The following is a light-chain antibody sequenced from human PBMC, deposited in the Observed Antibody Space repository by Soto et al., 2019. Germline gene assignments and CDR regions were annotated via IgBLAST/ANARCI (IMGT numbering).Light chain of an antibody. Sequence: ITSTKTSSDVGSYNLVSWYQQHPGKAPKLMIYEGGKRPSGVSNRFSGSKSGNTASLTISGLQAEDEADYYCSPYASSTTPYVFGTGTKVTVL. CDR2: EGG. CDR3: SPYASSTTPYV. CDR1: SSDVGSYNL. J-gene: IGLJ1*01. V-gene: IGLV2-14*02.